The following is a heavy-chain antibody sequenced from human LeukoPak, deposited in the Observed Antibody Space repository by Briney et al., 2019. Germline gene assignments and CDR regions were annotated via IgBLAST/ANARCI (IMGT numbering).Heavy chain of an antibody. CDR3: ARDPYSGGYGDYYYYYMDL. CDR2: INHSGST. CDR1: GGSFSGYY. J-gene: IGHJ6*03. D-gene: IGHD1-26*01. V-gene: IGHV4-34*01. Sequence: PSETLSLTCAVYGGSFSGYYWSWIRQPPGKGLEWIGEINHSGSTNYNPSLKSRVTISVDTSKNQFSLKLSSVTAADTAVYYCARDPYSGGYGDYYYYYMDLWGQGTTVTISS.